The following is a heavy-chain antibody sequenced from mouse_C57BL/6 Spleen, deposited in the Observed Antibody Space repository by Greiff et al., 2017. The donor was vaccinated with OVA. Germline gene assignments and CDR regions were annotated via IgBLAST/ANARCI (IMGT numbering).Heavy chain of an antibody. CDR1: GFTFSSYA. J-gene: IGHJ4*01. CDR3: TRDGDYYDMDY. D-gene: IGHD2-13*01. Sequence: EVMLVESGEGLVKPGGSLKLSCAASGFTFSSYAMSWVRQTPEKRLEWVAYISSGGDYIYYADTVKGRFTISRDNARNTLYLQMSSLKSEDTAMYYCTRDGDYYDMDYWGQGTSVTVSS. V-gene: IGHV5-9-1*02. CDR2: ISSGGDYI.